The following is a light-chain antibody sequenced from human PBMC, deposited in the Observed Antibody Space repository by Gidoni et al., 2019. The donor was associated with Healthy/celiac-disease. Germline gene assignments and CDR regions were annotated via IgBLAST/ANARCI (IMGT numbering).Light chain of an antibody. V-gene: IGKV3-20*01. J-gene: IGKJ1*01. CDR1: QSVSSSY. CDR3: QQYGSSPRT. Sequence: EIVLTQSPGTLSLSPGESATLSCRASQSVSSSYLAWYQQKPGQAPRLLIYGASSRATGIPDRFSGGGSGTDFTLTISRLGPEDFAVYYCQQYGSSPRTFGQGTKVEIK. CDR2: GAS.